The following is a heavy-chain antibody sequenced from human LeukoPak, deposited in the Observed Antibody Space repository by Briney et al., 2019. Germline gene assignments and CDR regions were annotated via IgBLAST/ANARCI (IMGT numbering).Heavy chain of an antibody. CDR2: ISYDGSNK. D-gene: IGHD4-17*01. CDR3: AKDYYGDYSRYYYYGMDV. Sequence: PGGSLRLSCAASGFTFSSNGMHWVRQAPGKGLEWVAVISYDGSNKYYADSVKGRFTISRDNSKNTLYLQMNSLRAEDTAVYYCAKDYYGDYSRYYYYGMDVWGQGTTVTVSS. CDR1: GFTFSSNG. V-gene: IGHV3-30*18. J-gene: IGHJ6*02.